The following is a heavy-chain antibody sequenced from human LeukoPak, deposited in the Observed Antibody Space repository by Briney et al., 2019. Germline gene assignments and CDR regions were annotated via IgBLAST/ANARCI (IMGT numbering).Heavy chain of an antibody. V-gene: IGHV1-2*02. CDR2: INPNSGVT. CDR1: GYTFTGYS. J-gene: IGHJ5*02. Sequence: GASVRVSCKASGYTFTGYSIHWLRQAPGQGLEWMGRINPNSGVTKYAQEFQGRVTMTRDTSTTTAYLELTSLRSDDTAVYYCARDSQYQLPPYNWFDPWGQGTLVTVSS. CDR3: ARDSQYQLPPYNWFDP. D-gene: IGHD4-11*01.